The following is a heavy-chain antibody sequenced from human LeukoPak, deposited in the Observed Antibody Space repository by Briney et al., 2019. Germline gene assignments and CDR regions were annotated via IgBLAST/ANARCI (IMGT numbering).Heavy chain of an antibody. J-gene: IGHJ3*01. V-gene: IGHV3-23*01. CDR2: VSGSGGST. Sequence: GGSLRLSCAASGFTFIRYAMSCVRQAPGKGLDWVSAVSGSGGSTYYADSVKGLFTISRDNSKNTLYLQMNSLRAEDTAVYYCAKRMIRGVNHDAFDLWGQGTMVTVSS. D-gene: IGHD3-10*01. CDR3: AKRMIRGVNHDAFDL. CDR1: GFTFIRYA.